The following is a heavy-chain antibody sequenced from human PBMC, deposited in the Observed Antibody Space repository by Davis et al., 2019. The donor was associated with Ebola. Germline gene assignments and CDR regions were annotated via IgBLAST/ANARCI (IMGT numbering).Heavy chain of an antibody. CDR1: GGSISSYY. CDR2: IYYSGST. V-gene: IGHV4-59*01. CDR3: ARADTMVRGEYYYGMDV. Sequence: MPSETLSLTCTVSGGSISSYYWSWIRQPPGKGLEWIGYIYYSGSTNYNPSLKSRVTISVDTSKNQFSLKLSSVTAADTAVYDCARADTMVRGEYYYGMDVWGQGTTVTVSS. J-gene: IGHJ6*02. D-gene: IGHD3-10*01.